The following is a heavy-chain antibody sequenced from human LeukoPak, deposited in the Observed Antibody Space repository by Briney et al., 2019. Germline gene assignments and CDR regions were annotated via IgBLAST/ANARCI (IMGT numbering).Heavy chain of an antibody. CDR3: ARKIGAPNKGFEY. CDR1: GYTFTGYY. Sequence: ASVKVSCKASGYTFTGYYMHWVRQAPGQGLEWMGWINPSGGSTNYAQKFQGRVTMTRDTSTSTVYMELSSLRSEDTAVYHCARKIGAPNKGFEYWGQGTLVTVSS. CDR2: INPSGGST. J-gene: IGHJ4*02. V-gene: IGHV1-46*01. D-gene: IGHD1-26*01.